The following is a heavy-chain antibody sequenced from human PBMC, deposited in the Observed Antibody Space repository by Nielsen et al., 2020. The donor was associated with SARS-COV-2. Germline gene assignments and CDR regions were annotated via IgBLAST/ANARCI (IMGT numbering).Heavy chain of an antibody. CDR3: ARDLAVAGTTGDYFDY. D-gene: IGHD6-19*01. CDR2: IWYDGSNK. J-gene: IGHJ4*02. Sequence: GESLKISCAASGFTFRDFGMHWVRQAPGKGLEWVAVIWYDGSNKYYADSVKGRFTISRDNSKNTLYLQMNSLRAEDTAVYYCARDLAVAGTTGDYFDYWGQGTLVTVSS. V-gene: IGHV3-33*01. CDR1: GFTFRDFG.